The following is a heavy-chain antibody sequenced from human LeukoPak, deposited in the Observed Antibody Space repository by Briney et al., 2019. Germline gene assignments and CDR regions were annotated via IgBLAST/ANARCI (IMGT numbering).Heavy chain of an antibody. D-gene: IGHD2-21*01. J-gene: IGHJ4*02. Sequence: GGSLRLSCAASGFIFNKAWMNWVRQAPGKGPEWVGRIKSNNDGGTTDYASPVEGRSIISRDDSKNTIYLQMNRLIIDDTAIYYCTPVMVEDRGFWGQGTLVTVSS. CDR3: TPVMVEDRGF. CDR1: GFIFNKAW. V-gene: IGHV3-15*01. CDR2: IKSNNDGGTT.